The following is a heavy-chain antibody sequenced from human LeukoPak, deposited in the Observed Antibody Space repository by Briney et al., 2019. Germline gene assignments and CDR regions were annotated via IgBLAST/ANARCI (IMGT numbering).Heavy chain of an antibody. Sequence: PSETLSLTCAVYGGSFSVYYWSWIRQPPGKGLEWIGEINHSGNTNYNPSLKSRVTISVDTSKNQFSLKLSSVTAADTAVYYCARHNGDSNYYYYYMDVWGKGTTVTVSS. CDR1: GGSFSVYY. CDR2: INHSGNT. D-gene: IGHD4-17*01. J-gene: IGHJ6*03. CDR3: ARHNGDSNYYYYYMDV. V-gene: IGHV4-34*01.